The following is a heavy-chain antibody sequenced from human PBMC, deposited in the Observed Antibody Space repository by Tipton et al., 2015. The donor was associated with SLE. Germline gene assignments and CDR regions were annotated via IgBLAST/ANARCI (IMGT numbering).Heavy chain of an antibody. V-gene: IGHV4-59*08. D-gene: IGHD6-6*01. J-gene: IGHJ1*01. CDR3: ARLVFGSSSRFFQH. CDR1: GGSISSYY. Sequence: TLSITCTVSGGSISSYYWSWIRQPPGKGLEWIGYIYYSGSTNYNPSLKSRVTISVDTSKNQFSLKLSSVTAADTAVYYCARLVFGSSSRFFQHWGQGTLVTVSS. CDR2: IYYSGST.